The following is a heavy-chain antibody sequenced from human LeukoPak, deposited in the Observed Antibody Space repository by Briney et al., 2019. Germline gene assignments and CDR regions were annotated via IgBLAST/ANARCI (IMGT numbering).Heavy chain of an antibody. Sequence: PGGSLRLSCAASGFTFGSYAMNWVRQAPGKGLEWVSAISGSGGSTYYADSVKGRFTISRDNSKNTLYLQMNSLRAEDTAVYYCAKVTRIAAASPLDYWGQGTLVTVSS. J-gene: IGHJ4*02. V-gene: IGHV3-23*01. D-gene: IGHD6-13*01. CDR1: GFTFGSYA. CDR3: AKVTRIAAASPLDY. CDR2: ISGSGGST.